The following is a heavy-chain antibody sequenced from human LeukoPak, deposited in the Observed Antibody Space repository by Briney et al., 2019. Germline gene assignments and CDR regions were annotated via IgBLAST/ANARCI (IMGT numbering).Heavy chain of an antibody. CDR3: AIFYWDDSSGYFDY. CDR1: GYRFTSYW. D-gene: IGHD3-22*01. CDR2: IYPGDSDT. V-gene: IGHV5-51*01. J-gene: IGHJ4*02. Sequence: GASLKISCKGSGYRFTSYWIGWVRQMPGKGLEWMGIIYPGDSDTRYSPSFQGQVTISADKSISTAYLQWSSLKASDTAMYYCAIFYWDDSSGYFDYWGQGTLVTVSS.